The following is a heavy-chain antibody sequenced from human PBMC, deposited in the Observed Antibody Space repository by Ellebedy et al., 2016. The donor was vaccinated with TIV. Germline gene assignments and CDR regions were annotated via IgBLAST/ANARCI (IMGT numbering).Heavy chain of an antibody. CDR2: IGGSGDHA. Sequence: GESLKISXAGSGFSFAGNTMTWVRQTPWKGLEWVSAIGGSGDHAYYAGSVKGRFSISRYNSMNTVSLHMEGLRVDDTAIYYCAKEQDNGFSPLGNWGQGTQVTVSS. CDR1: GFSFAGNT. J-gene: IGHJ4*02. CDR3: AKEQDNGFSPLGN. D-gene: IGHD5-12*01. V-gene: IGHV3-23*01.